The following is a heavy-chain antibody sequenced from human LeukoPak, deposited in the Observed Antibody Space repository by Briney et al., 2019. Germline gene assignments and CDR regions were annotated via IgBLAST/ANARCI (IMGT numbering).Heavy chain of an antibody. J-gene: IGHJ3*01. CDR2: IKPGGDST. Sequence: ASVKVSCKASGYTFTNYYIHRVRQAPGQGREWMGVIKPGGDSTSSARIFQGRVYMTSDTSTSTVYMELSGLRSDDTAVYYCARVRDGHNDAYDVWGQGTMVTVPS. V-gene: IGHV1-46*01. D-gene: IGHD5-24*01. CDR1: GYTFTNYY. CDR3: ARVRDGHNDAYDV.